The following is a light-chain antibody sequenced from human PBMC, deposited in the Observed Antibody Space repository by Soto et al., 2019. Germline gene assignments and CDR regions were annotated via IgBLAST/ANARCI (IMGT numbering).Light chain of an antibody. CDR2: GTS. CDR1: QSIASN. Sequence: EIVMTQSPATLSVSPGERATLFCRASQSIASNLAWYQQKAGQAPRLLIYGTSTRATGIPARFSGSGSGTEFTLTISSLQSEDSAVYYCQQYNNWPPLSFGGGTKVEIK. V-gene: IGKV3-15*01. J-gene: IGKJ4*01. CDR3: QQYNNWPPLS.